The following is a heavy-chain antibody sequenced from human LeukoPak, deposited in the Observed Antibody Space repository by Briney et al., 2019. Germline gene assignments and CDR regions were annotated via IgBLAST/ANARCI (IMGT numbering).Heavy chain of an antibody. D-gene: IGHD3-22*01. CDR1: GFTFSSYA. CDR2: ISSNGGST. V-gene: IGHV3-64*01. CDR3: ARAGTYYYDSGYFQH. J-gene: IGHJ1*01. Sequence: GGSLRLSCAASGFTFSSYAMHWVRQAPGKGLEYVSAISSNGGSTYYANSVKGRFTISRDNSKNTLYLQMGSLRAEDMAVYYCARAGTYYYDSGYFQHWGQGTLVTVSS.